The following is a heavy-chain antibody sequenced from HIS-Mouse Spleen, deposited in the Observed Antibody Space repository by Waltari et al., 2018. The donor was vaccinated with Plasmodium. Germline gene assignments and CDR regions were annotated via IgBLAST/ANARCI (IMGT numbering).Heavy chain of an antibody. D-gene: IGHD6-13*01. CDR3: ASSWYWYFDL. CDR2: IKQDGSEK. Sequence: EVQLVESGGGLVRPGGSLELPCPASGFTFSSYWMSWVRQPPGKGLEWVANIKQDGSEKYYVDSVKGRFTISRDNAKNSLYLQMNSLRAEDTAVYYCASSWYWYFDLWGRGTLVTVSS. V-gene: IGHV3-7*01. CDR1: GFTFSSYW. J-gene: IGHJ2*01.